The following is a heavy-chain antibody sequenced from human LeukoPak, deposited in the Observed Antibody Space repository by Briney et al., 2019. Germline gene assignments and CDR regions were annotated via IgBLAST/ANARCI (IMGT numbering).Heavy chain of an antibody. CDR3: AKGGGWFYYFDY. J-gene: IGHJ4*02. Sequence: GGSLRLSCAASGFTFDDFAIHWVRQAPGKGLEWVSGISGDSGSMGYADSVKGRFTISRDNAKNSLYLQMNSLRAEDTALYYCAKGGGWFYYFDYWGQGTLVTVSS. CDR1: GFTFDDFA. CDR2: ISGDSGSM. V-gene: IGHV3-9*01. D-gene: IGHD6-19*01.